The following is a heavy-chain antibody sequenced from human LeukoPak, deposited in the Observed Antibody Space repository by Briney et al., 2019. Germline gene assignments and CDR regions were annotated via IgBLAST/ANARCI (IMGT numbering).Heavy chain of an antibody. Sequence: RASGTVSRRASGCSFARQCMHWVRQAPGQGHEWMGIINPSGGSTSYAQKFQGRVTMTRDMSTSTVYMELSSLRSEDTAVYYCARDGDCSSTSCPNKNYDYYYMDVWGKGTTVTVFS. CDR3: ARDGDCSSTSCPNKNYDYYYMDV. V-gene: IGHV1-46*01. J-gene: IGHJ6*03. CDR2: INPSGGST. D-gene: IGHD2-2*01. CDR1: GCSFARQC.